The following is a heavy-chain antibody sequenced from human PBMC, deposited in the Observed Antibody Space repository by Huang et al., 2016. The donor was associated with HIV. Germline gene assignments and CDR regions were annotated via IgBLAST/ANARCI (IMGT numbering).Heavy chain of an antibody. Sequence: QVRLVQSGAEVKKPGASVKVSCKAYDYVLTTYAYSWGRQAPGLGLEWLVGIVPYNLKTLSGRNLQDRVTITTDTSTGTAYMELRGLRSDDTAVYYCARENILTDHTGNYYYIDVWGDGTTVTVSS. V-gene: IGHV1-18*01. D-gene: IGHD3-9*01. CDR3: ARENILTDHTGNYYYIDV. J-gene: IGHJ6*03. CDR1: DYVLTTYA. CDR2: IVPYNLKT.